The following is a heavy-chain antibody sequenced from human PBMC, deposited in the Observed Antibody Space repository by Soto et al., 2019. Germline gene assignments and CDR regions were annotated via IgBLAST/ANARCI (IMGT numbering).Heavy chain of an antibody. CDR2: IYYSGST. D-gene: IGHD3-22*01. CDR1: GGSISSGSYY. V-gene: IGHV4-31*01. Sequence: QVQLQESGPGLVKPSQTLSLTCTVSGGSISSGSYYWSWIRQHPGKGLEWIGYIYYSGSTYYNPSLKSPXXIXLDXSENQFSLKLSSVIAADTAVYYCASVPYDRAHFDHWGQGTLVTVSS. J-gene: IGHJ4*02. CDR3: ASVPYDRAHFDH.